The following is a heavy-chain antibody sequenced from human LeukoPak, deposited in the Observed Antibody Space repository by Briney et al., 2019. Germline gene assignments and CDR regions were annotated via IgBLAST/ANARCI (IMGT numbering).Heavy chain of an antibody. CDR3: ARGGYYDSSGYYY. J-gene: IGHJ4*02. CDR1: GFTFSSYW. V-gene: IGHV3-7*01. D-gene: IGHD3-22*01. Sequence: GGSLRLSCAASGFTFSSYWMSWVRQAPGKGLEWVANIKQDGSEKYYVDSVKGRFTISRDNAKNSLYLQMNSLRAEDTAVYYCARGGYYDSSGYYYWGQGTLVTVSS. CDR2: IKQDGSEK.